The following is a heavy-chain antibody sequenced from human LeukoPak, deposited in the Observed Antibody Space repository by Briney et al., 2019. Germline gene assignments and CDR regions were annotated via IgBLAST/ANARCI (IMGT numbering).Heavy chain of an antibody. D-gene: IGHD2-21*02. CDR2: INPSGGST. V-gene: IGHV1-46*01. CDR3: ARNPGSVTAIRVFDY. Sequence: ASVKVSCKASGYTFTSYYMHWVRQAPGQGLEWMGIINPSGGSTSYAQKFQGRVTMTRDTSTSTVYMELSSLRSEDTAVYYCARNPGSVTAIRVFDYWGQGTLVTVSS. CDR1: GYTFTSYY. J-gene: IGHJ4*02.